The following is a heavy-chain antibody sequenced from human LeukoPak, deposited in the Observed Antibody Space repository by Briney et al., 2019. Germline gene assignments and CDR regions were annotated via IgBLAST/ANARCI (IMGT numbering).Heavy chain of an antibody. V-gene: IGHV3-9*01. Sequence: QPGGSLRLSCTASGFTFSTYAMGWARQAPGKGLEWVSGISWNSGSIGYADSVKGRFTISRDNAKNSLYLQMNSLRAEDTALYYCAKEFRGAGRGLIDYWGREPWSPSPQ. CDR2: ISWNSGSI. D-gene: IGHD6-19*01. J-gene: IGHJ4*02. CDR3: AKEFRGAGRGLIDY. CDR1: GFTFSTYA.